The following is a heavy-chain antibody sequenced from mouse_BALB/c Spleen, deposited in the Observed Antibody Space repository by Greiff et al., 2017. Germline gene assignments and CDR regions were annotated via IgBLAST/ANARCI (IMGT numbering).Heavy chain of an antibody. CDR2: IYPGDGDT. CDR3: ARLGFYGT. V-gene: IGHV1-80*01. CDR1: GYAFSSYW. Sequence: VQLQQSGAELVRPGSSVKISCKASGYAFSSYWMNWVKQRPGQGLEWIGQIYPGDGDTNYNGKFKGKATLTADKSSSTAYMQLSSLTSEDSAVYFCARLGFYGTWGQGTLVTVSA. J-gene: IGHJ3*01. D-gene: IGHD1-1*01.